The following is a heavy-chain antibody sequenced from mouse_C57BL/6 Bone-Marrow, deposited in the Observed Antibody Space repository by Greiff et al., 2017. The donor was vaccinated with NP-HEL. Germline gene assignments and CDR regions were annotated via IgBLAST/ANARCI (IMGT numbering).Heavy chain of an antibody. CDR3: TRVYPHYYAMDY. V-gene: IGHV1-15*01. J-gene: IGHJ4*01. CDR1: GYTFTDYE. Sequence: QVQLQQSGAELVRPGASVTLSCKASGYTFTDYEMHWVKQTPVHGLEWIGAIDPETGGTAYNQKFKGKAILTADKSSSTAYMELRSLTSEDSAVYYCTRVYPHYYAMDYWGQGTSVTVSS. CDR2: IDPETGGT.